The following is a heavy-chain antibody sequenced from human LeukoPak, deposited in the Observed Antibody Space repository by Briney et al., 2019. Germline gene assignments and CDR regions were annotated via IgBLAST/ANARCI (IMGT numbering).Heavy chain of an antibody. CDR1: GGSMTSSNW. J-gene: IGHJ4*02. CDR2: INQDGSEK. D-gene: IGHD1-26*01. Sequence: LPSETLSLTCVISGGSMTSSNWWSWVRQAPGKGLEWVANINQDGSEKYYVDSVKGRFTISRDNAKNSLYLQMNSLRAEDTAVYYCARMRSYYTGFDYWGQGTLVTVSS. CDR3: ARMRSYYTGFDY. V-gene: IGHV3-7*01.